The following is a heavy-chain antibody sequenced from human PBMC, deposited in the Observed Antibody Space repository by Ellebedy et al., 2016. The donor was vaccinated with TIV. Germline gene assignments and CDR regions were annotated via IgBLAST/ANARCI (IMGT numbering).Heavy chain of an antibody. V-gene: IGHV3-74*03. CDR3: ARDQASRGVIIY. CDR2: INTDGTTT. Sequence: GESLKISCAASGFTFSNHWMHLVRQVPGKGLVWVSRINTDGTTTTYADSVKGRFTISRDNAKNTLFRQMNSLRADDTAVYYCARDQASRGVIIYWGQGTLVTVSS. J-gene: IGHJ4*02. CDR1: GFTFSNHW. D-gene: IGHD3-10*01.